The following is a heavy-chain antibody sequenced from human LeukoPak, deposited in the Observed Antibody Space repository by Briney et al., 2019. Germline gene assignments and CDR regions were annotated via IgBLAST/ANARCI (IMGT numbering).Heavy chain of an antibody. J-gene: IGHJ4*02. CDR3: ARGNLPLGGWYNY. V-gene: IGHV1-69*01. Sequence: IIPIFGTTNYAQKFQGRVTITADESTSTAYMELSSLRSEDTAVYYCARGNLPLGGWYNYWGQGTLVTVSS. D-gene: IGHD3-16*01. CDR2: IIPIFGTT.